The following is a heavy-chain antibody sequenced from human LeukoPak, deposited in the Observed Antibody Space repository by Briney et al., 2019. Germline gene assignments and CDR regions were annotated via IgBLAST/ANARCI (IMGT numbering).Heavy chain of an antibody. CDR3: ARGILGCYYY. Sequence: ASVKVSRKASGYTFTRYAMYWVRQAPGQRLEWMGWINAGHGKTKYSQKCHGRDTLTRDTSASTAYMELSSLRSEDTAVYYCARGILGCYYYWGQGTLVSVSS. J-gene: IGHJ4*02. V-gene: IGHV1-3*01. CDR2: INAGHGKT. D-gene: IGHD1-26*01. CDR1: GYTFTRYA.